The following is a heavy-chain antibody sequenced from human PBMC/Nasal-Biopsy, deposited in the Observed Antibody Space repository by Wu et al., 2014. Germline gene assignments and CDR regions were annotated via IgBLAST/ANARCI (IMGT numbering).Heavy chain of an antibody. CDR2: ISYNGIA. D-gene: IGHD2-2*01. J-gene: IGHJ4*02. V-gene: IGHV4-31*03. Sequence: TLSLTCSVSGGSISSRGSYWGWIRQHPGKDLEWIGYISYNGIAIYNPSLRSRLSISVDTSKSQFSVNLTSVTAADTAVYYCARATSYHFAYWGQGSQVTVSS. CDR3: ARATSYHFAY. CDR1: GGSISSRGSY.